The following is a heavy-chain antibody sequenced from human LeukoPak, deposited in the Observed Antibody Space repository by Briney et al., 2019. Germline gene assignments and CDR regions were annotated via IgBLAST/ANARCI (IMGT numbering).Heavy chain of an antibody. J-gene: IGHJ4*02. CDR1: GGPISSGGYS. Sequence: SQTLSLTCAVSGGPISSGGYSWSWIRQPPGKGLEWIGYIYHSGSTYYNPSLKSRVTISVDRSKNQFSLKLSSVTAADTAVYYCAREVATIGYYFDYWGQGTLVTVSS. CDR2: IYHSGST. CDR3: AREVATIGYYFDY. D-gene: IGHD5-12*01. V-gene: IGHV4-30-2*01.